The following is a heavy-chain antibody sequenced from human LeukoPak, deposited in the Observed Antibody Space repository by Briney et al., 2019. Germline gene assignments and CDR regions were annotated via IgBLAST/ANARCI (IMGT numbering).Heavy chain of an antibody. D-gene: IGHD6-13*01. CDR2: INPSGGST. CDR3: ARDRGERDSSWSLPAHGFDI. V-gene: IGHV1-46*01. J-gene: IGHJ3*02. Sequence: ASVKVSCKASGYTFTSYGISWVRQAPGQGLEWMGIINPSGGSTSYAQKFQGRVTMTRDTSTSTVYMELSSLRSEDTAVYYCARDRGERDSSWSLPAHGFDIWGQGTMVTVSS. CDR1: GYTFTSYG.